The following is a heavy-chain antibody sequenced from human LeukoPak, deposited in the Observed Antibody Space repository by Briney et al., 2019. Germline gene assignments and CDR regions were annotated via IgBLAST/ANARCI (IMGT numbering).Heavy chain of an antibody. J-gene: IGHJ4*02. Sequence: SETLSLTCAVYGGSFSGYYWSWIRQPPGKGLEWIGEINHSGSTNYNPSLKSRVTISLDTSKNQFSLKVGSMTAADTAVYYCARAGGYGLIDYWGQGTLVTVSS. CDR2: INHSGST. V-gene: IGHV4-34*01. CDR1: GGSFSGYY. CDR3: ARAGGYGLIDY. D-gene: IGHD5-18*01.